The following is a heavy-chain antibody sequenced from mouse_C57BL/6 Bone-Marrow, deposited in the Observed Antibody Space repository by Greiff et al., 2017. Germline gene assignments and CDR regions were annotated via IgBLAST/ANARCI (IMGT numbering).Heavy chain of an antibody. J-gene: IGHJ3*01. D-gene: IGHD2-3*01. CDR2: IDPSDSYT. CDR3: ARGWLMVPWFAY. CDR1: GYTFTSYW. Sequence: QVQLKQPGAELVMPGASVKLSCKASGYTFTSYWMHWVKPRPGQGLEWIGEIDPSDSYTNYNQKFKGKSTLTVDKSSSTAYMQLSSLTSEDSAVYCCARGWLMVPWFAYWGQGTLVTVSA. V-gene: IGHV1-69*01.